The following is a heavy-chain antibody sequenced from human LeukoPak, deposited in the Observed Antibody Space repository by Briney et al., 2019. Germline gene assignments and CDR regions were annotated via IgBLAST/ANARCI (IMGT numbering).Heavy chain of an antibody. CDR2: IYSGGST. D-gene: IGHD2-15*01. CDR1: GFTVSSNY. Sequence: GGSLRLSCAASGFTVSSNYMSWVRQAPGKGLEWVSVIYSGGSTYYADSVKGRFTISRDNSKNTLYLQMNSLRAEDTAVYYCARDGVVAATKSDYWGQGTLVTVSS. J-gene: IGHJ4*02. CDR3: ARDGVVAATKSDY. V-gene: IGHV3-66*01.